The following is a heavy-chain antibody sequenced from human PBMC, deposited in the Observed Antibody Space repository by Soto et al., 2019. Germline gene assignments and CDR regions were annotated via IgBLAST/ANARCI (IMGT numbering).Heavy chain of an antibody. V-gene: IGHV3-30*03. CDR1: GFIFSTYG. CDR3: ARHGGGRIAAAGTGDAFDI. Sequence: QVQLVESGGGVVQPGRSLRLSCAASGFIFSTYGMFWVRQAPGRGLEWVALISYDGRNTYYSDSVKGRFTISRDNSKNTLYLQMNSLRAEDTAVYYCARHGGGRIAAAGTGDAFDIWGQGTMVTVSS. J-gene: IGHJ3*02. CDR2: ISYDGRNT. D-gene: IGHD6-13*01.